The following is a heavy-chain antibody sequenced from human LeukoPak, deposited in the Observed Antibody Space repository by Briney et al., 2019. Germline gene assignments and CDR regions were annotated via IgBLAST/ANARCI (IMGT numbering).Heavy chain of an antibody. J-gene: IGHJ6*02. V-gene: IGHV1-18*01. Sequence: GASVKVSCKASGYTFTSYGISWVRQAPGQGLEGRGWISAYNGNTNYAQKLQGRVTMTTDTSTSTAYMELRSLRSDETAVYYCAREYCSSTSCYTVRPYYYYGMDVWGQGTTVTVPS. CDR3: AREYCSSTSCYTVRPYYYYGMDV. CDR2: ISAYNGNT. CDR1: GYTFTSYG. D-gene: IGHD2-2*01.